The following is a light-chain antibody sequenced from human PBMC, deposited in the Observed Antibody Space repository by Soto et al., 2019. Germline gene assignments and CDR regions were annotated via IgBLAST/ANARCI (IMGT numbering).Light chain of an antibody. CDR2: GAS. CDR1: QSVSSY. J-gene: IGKJ4*01. V-gene: IGKV3-15*01. CDR3: QQYSKWPLT. Sequence: VLTLSPTTLSMAPGERASLSCRASQSVSSYLAWYQRKPGQAPRLLIYGASTRATGIPARFSGSGSGTEFILTISSLQSEDFAVYYCQQYSKWPLTFGGGAKV.